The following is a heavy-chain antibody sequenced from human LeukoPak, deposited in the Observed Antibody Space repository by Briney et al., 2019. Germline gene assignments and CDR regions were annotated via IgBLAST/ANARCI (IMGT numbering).Heavy chain of an antibody. V-gene: IGHV4-59*08. CDR1: GGSISNYY. D-gene: IGHD2/OR15-2a*01. Sequence: SETLSLTCTVSGGSISNYYWSWIRQPPGKGLEWIGYISHSGSTNYSPSLKSRVTISLDTSKNQFSLKLSSVTAADTAVYYCAGYHPRNTVDFWGQGTLVTVSS. CDR3: AGYHPRNTVDF. CDR2: ISHSGST. J-gene: IGHJ4*02.